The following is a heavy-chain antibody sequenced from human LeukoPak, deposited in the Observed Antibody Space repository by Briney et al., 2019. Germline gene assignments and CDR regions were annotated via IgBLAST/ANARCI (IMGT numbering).Heavy chain of an antibody. Sequence: SETLSLTCTVSGGSIRNSSYYWGWIRQPPGKGLEWIGGIYYSGRTYYNPSLKSRVTISVDTSKNQFSLKLSSVTAADTAMYYCARVRRDIVATIPPYFDYWGQGTLVTVSS. CDR1: GGSIRNSSYY. J-gene: IGHJ4*02. CDR2: IYYSGRT. CDR3: ARVRRDIVATIPPYFDY. V-gene: IGHV4-39*07. D-gene: IGHD5-12*01.